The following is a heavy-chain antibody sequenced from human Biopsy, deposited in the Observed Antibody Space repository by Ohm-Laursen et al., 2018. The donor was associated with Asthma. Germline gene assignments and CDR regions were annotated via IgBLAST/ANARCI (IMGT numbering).Heavy chain of an antibody. CDR1: GFTFRTYT. CDR2: ISSSSTYI. J-gene: IGHJ4*02. CDR3: AKEVFPGWELRRGPDS. Sequence: SLRLSCAASGFTFRTYTMHWVRQAPGKGLEWVSSISSSSTYIYYADSVRGRFTISRDNAENSLYLQMNSLRTEDTGVYFCAKEVFPGWELRRGPDSWGQGTLVTVSS. V-gene: IGHV3-21*01. D-gene: IGHD1-26*01.